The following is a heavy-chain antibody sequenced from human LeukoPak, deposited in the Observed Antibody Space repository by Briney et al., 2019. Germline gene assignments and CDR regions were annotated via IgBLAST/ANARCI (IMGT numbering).Heavy chain of an antibody. CDR2: IYPGDSNT. D-gene: IGHD6-19*01. CDR3: ASGEVVAGPAPLDY. Sequence: GESLKISCKGSGYRFSNYWIGWVRQMPGKGLEWMGIIYPGDSNTRYSPSFQGQVTISADKSIRTAYLQWSSLKASDTAMYYCASGEVVAGPAPLDYWGQGTLVTVSS. J-gene: IGHJ4*02. CDR1: GYRFSNYW. V-gene: IGHV5-51*01.